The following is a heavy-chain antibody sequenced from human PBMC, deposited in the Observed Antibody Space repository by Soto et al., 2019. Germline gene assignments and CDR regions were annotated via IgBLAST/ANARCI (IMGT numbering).Heavy chain of an antibody. D-gene: IGHD2-21*02. CDR3: ESKSGNSDQLNY. CDR1: GGSISSSSYY. J-gene: IGHJ4*02. Sequence: SETLSLTCTVSGGSISSSSYYWGWIRQPPGKGLEWIGSIYYSGTTYYNPSLKSRVTISVDTSKNQFSLKLTSVTAADTAVFYCESKSGNSDQLNYWGQGTLVTVSS. V-gene: IGHV4-39*01. CDR2: IYYSGTT.